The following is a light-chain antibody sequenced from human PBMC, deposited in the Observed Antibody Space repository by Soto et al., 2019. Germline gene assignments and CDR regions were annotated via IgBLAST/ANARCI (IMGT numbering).Light chain of an antibody. CDR3: QQYGSSLWT. Sequence: EIVLTQSPGALSLSPGEIATLSCRASQSVSSSYLAWYQQKPGQAPRLLIYGASSRATGIPDRFSGSGSGTDFTLTISRLEPEDFAVYYCQQYGSSLWTLGQGTKVDIK. CDR2: GAS. V-gene: IGKV3-20*01. J-gene: IGKJ1*01. CDR1: QSVSSSY.